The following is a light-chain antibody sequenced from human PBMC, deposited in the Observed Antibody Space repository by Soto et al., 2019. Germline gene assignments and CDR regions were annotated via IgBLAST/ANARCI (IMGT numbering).Light chain of an antibody. J-gene: IGKJ1*01. CDR1: HDIRSY. Sequence: DILLTQSPSFLSASVGDRITITCRASHDIRSYLAWYQQKPAKAPKLLIYGASTLQSGVPSRFSGSGSGTEFTLTISSLQPDDFATYYCQHYNSYSEAFGQGTKVDI. CDR3: QHYNSYSEA. CDR2: GAS. V-gene: IGKV1-9*01.